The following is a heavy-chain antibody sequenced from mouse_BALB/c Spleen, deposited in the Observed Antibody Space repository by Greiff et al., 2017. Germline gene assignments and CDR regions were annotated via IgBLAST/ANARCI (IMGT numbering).Heavy chain of an antibody. CDR3: ARRGAITTDWYFDV. CDR1: GFTFSDYY. Sequence: EVKLMESGGGLVKPGGSLKLSCAASGFTFSDYYMYWVRQTPEKRLEWVATISDGGSYTYYPDSVKGRFTISRDNAKNNLYLQMSSLKSEDTAMYYCARRGAITTDWYFDVWGAGTTVTVSS. V-gene: IGHV5-4*02. D-gene: IGHD2-4*01. CDR2: ISDGGSYT. J-gene: IGHJ1*01.